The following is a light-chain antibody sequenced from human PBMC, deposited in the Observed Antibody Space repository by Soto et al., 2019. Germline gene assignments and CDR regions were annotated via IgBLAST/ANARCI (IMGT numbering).Light chain of an antibody. CDR3: TSYTSTSPYV. V-gene: IGLV2-14*01. Sequence: QSVLTQPASVSGSPGQSITISCTGTSSDVGGYNYVSWYQQHPGKAPKLMIYEVRNRPSGISNRFSGSKSGNTASLTISGLQAEDEADYYCTSYTSTSPYVFXTATKVTVL. CDR1: SSDVGGYNY. CDR2: EVR. J-gene: IGLJ1*01.